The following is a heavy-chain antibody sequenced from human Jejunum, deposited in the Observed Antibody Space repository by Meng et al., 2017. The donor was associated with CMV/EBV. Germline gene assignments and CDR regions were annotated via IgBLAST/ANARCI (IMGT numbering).Heavy chain of an antibody. CDR2: MHPNSAKT. D-gene: IGHD4-11*01. CDR1: GYTFINYE. J-gene: IGHJ6*02. Sequence: KASGYTFINYEISWVRQATGQGLEWMGWMHPNSAKTGYAQKFQGRLTITRNTSIATAYMELSSLRSEDTAVYYCAKPGYSNYAMDVWGQGTTVTVSS. CDR3: AKPGYSNYAMDV. V-gene: IGHV1-8*03.